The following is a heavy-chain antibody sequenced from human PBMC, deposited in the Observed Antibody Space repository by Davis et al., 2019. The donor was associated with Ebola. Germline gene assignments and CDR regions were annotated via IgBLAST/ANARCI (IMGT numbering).Heavy chain of an antibody. CDR3: ADLRSYYYDSSPFDI. D-gene: IGHD3-22*01. J-gene: IGHJ3*02. CDR2: ISGSGGST. V-gene: IGHV3-23*01. Sequence: GESLKISCAASGFTFSSYAMSWVRQAPGKGLEWVSAISGSGGSTYYADSVKGRFTISRDNSKNTLYLQMNSLRAEDTAVYYCADLRSYYYDSSPFDIWGQGTMVTVSS. CDR1: GFTFSSYA.